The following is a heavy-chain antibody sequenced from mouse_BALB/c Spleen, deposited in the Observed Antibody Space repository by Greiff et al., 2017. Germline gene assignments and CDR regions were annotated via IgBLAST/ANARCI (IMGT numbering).Heavy chain of an antibody. CDR2: IDPSDSET. Sequence: VQLQQPGAELVKPGAPVKLSCKASGYTFTSYWMNWVKQRPGRGLEWIGRIDPSDSETHYNQKFKDKATLTVDKSSSTAYIQLSSLTSEDSAVYYCARDGNPLYAMDYWGQGTSVTVSS. D-gene: IGHD2-1*01. CDR1: GYTFTSYW. CDR3: ARDGNPLYAMDY. J-gene: IGHJ4*01. V-gene: IGHV1-69*02.